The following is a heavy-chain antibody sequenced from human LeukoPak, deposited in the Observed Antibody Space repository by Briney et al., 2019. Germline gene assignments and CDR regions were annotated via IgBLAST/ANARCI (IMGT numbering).Heavy chain of an antibody. V-gene: IGHV4-4*02. Sequence: SETLSLTCAVSGGSISSSNWWSWVREPPGKGLEWIGEIYHSGSTNYKPSLKSRVTISVDKSKNQFSLKLSSVTAADTAVYYCAREFPRDDSSGTDAFDIWGQETMVTVSS. D-gene: IGHD3-22*01. CDR3: AREFPRDDSSGTDAFDI. J-gene: IGHJ3*02. CDR2: IYHSGST. CDR1: GGSISSSNW.